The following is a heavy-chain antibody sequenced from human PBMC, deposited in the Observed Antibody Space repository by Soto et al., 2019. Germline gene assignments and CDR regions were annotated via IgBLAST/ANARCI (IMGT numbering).Heavy chain of an antibody. J-gene: IGHJ4*02. Sequence: SETLSLTCAVYGGSFSGYYWSWIRQPPGKGLEWIGEINHSGSTNYNPALKSRVTISVDTSKNQFSLKLSSVTAADTAVYSCARGFPPQQQLVHGYDYWGQGTLVTVSS. CDR1: GGSFSGYY. CDR3: ARGFPPQQQLVHGYDY. CDR2: INHSGST. V-gene: IGHV4-34*01. D-gene: IGHD6-13*01.